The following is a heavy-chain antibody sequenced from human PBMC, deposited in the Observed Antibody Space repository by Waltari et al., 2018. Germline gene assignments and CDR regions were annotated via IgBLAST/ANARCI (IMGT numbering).Heavy chain of an antibody. J-gene: IGHJ4*02. CDR2: ISSDGSAT. V-gene: IGHV3-74*01. CDR3: ARGISTSW. CDR1: GFTFNSHW. Sequence: EVQLVESGGGLVQPGGYLRLSCAAPGFTFNSHWMHWFRQGPGKGLVWVSRISSDGSATNYADSVKGRFTISRDNAKNTRYLQMNSLRVDDSAVYYCARGISTSWWGQGTLVTVSS.